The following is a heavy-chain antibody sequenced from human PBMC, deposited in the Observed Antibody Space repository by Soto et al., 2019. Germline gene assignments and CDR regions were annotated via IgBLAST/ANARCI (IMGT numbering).Heavy chain of an antibody. V-gene: IGHV6-1*01. J-gene: IGHJ3*02. CDR3: ARDRIGGREIPRYAFDI. CDR2: TYYRSKWYN. Sequence: SQTLSLTCAISGDSVSSNSAAWNWIRQSPSRGLEWLGRTYYRSKWYNDYAVSVNSRITINPDTSKNQFSLQLNSVTPEDTAVYYCARDRIGGREIPRYAFDIWGQGTMVTVSS. CDR1: GDSVSSNSAA. D-gene: IGHD2-21*01.